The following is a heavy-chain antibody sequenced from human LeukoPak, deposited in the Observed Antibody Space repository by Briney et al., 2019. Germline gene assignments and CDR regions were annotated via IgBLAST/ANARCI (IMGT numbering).Heavy chain of an antibody. CDR1: GYTFTSYD. CDR3: AVAAAATRLGDAFDI. D-gene: IGHD6-13*01. J-gene: IGHJ3*02. V-gene: IGHV1-8*01. Sequence: ASVKVSCKASGYTFTSYDINWVRQATGQGLEWMGWMNPNSGNTGYAQKFQGRITMTRNNSISTAYMELSSLRSEDTAVYYCAVAAAATRLGDAFDIWGQGTVVTVSS. CDR2: MNPNSGNT.